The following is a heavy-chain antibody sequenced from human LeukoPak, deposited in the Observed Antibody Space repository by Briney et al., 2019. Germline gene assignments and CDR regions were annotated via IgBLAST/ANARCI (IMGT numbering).Heavy chain of an antibody. CDR1: GFTFSSYG. CDR2: IRYDGSNK. J-gene: IGHJ4*02. V-gene: IGHV3-30*02. Sequence: GGSLRLSCAASGFTFSSYGMHWVRQAPGKGLEWVAFIRYDGSNKYYADSVKGRFTISRDSSKNTLYLQMNSLRAEDTAVYYCAKDGGFYSSSWYPDWGQGTLVTVSS. CDR3: AKDGGFYSSSWYPD. D-gene: IGHD6-13*01.